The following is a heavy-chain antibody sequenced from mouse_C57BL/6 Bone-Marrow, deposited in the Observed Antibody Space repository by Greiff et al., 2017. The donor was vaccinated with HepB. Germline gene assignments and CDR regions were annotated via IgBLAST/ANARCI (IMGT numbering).Heavy chain of an antibody. D-gene: IGHD2-4*01. V-gene: IGHV5-4*01. CDR1: GFTFSSYA. CDR3: ARVITTDYYYYAMDY. CDR2: ISDGGSYT. J-gene: IGHJ4*01. Sequence: EVQGVESGGGLVKPGGSLKLSCAASGFTFSSYAMSWVRQTPEKRLEWVATISDGGSYTYYPDNVKGRFTISRDNAKNNLYLQMSHLKSEDTAMYYCARVITTDYYYYAMDYWGQGTSVTVSS.